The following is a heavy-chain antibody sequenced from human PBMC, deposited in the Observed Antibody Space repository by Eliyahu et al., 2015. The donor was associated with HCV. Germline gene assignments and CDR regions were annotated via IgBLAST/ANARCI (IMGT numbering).Heavy chain of an antibody. J-gene: IGHJ3*02. D-gene: IGHD2-2*01. CDR2: INSDGSST. CDR3: ASYPSSTSVGAFDI. V-gene: IGHV3-74*01. CDR1: GFTFSSYW. Sequence: EVQLVEXGGGLVQPGGSLRLSCAASGFTFSSYWMHWVRQAPGKGLXGVSRINSDGSSTSYADSVKGRFTISRDNAKNTLYLQMNSLRAEDTAVYYCASYPSSTSVGAFDIWGQGTMVTVSS.